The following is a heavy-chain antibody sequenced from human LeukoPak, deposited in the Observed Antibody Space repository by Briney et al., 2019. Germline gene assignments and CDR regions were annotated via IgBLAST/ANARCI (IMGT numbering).Heavy chain of an antibody. CDR2: IKQDGSEK. CDR1: GFTFSGYW. D-gene: IGHD5-18*01. CDR3: ARVDTAMANFDY. Sequence: PGGSLRLSCAASGFTFSGYWMSWVRQAPGKGLEWVANIKQDGSEKYYVDSVKGRFTISRDNAKNSLYLQMNSLRAEDTAVYYCARVDTAMANFDYWGQGTLVTVSS. V-gene: IGHV3-7*01. J-gene: IGHJ4*02.